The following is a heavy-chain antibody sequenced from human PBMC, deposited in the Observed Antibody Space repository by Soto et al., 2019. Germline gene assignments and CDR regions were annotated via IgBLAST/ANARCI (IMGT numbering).Heavy chain of an antibody. J-gene: IGHJ4*02. D-gene: IGHD2-2*01. CDR3: ARDSGYCTSTSCYYFDS. Sequence: ASVKVSCKASGYTFTGYYMHWVRQAPGQGLEWMGWISPDSGGTNYAQKFQGRVTMTRDTSITTAYMELSSLRSDDTAVYFCARDSGYCTSTSCYYFDSWGQGSQVTVSS. CDR1: GYTFTGYY. CDR2: ISPDSGGT. V-gene: IGHV1-2*02.